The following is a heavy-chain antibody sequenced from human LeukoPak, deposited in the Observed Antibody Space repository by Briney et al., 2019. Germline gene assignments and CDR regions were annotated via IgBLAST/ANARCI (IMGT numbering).Heavy chain of an antibody. D-gene: IGHD3-22*01. V-gene: IGHV3-15*01. CDR1: GFTFSNAW. CDR2: IKSKTDGGTT. Sequence: KPGGSLRLSCAASGFTFSNAWMSWVRQAPGKGLEWVGRIKSKTDGGTTDYAAPVKGRFTISRDDSKNTLYLQMNSLKTEDTAVYYCTTDLGYYDSSGGGNYYYYMDVWGKGTTVTVSS. J-gene: IGHJ6*03. CDR3: TTDLGYYDSSGGGNYYYYMDV.